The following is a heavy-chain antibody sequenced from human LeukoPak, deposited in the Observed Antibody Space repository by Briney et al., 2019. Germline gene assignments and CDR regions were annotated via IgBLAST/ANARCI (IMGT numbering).Heavy chain of an antibody. D-gene: IGHD2-15*01. Sequence: GGSLRLSCVASGFTFSSYAMSWVRQAPGKGLEWVSAISGSGGSTYYADSVKGRFTISRDNSKNTLYLQMNSLRAEDTAVYYCAKGVVVVPAKYYFDYWGQGTLVTVSS. CDR3: AKGVVVVPAKYYFDY. J-gene: IGHJ4*02. V-gene: IGHV3-23*01. CDR1: GFTFSSYA. CDR2: ISGSGGST.